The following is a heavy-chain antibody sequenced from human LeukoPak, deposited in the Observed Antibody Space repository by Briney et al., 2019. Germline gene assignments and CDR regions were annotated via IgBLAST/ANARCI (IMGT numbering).Heavy chain of an antibody. CDR3: ARDSSSWWEPSPFDY. V-gene: IGHV3-30*19. CDR1: GFTFSSYG. Sequence: QPGRSLRLSCAASGFTFSSYGMHWVRQAPGKGLEWVAVISYDGSNKYYADSVKGRFTISRDNSKNTLYLQMNSLRAEDTAVYYCARDSSSWWEPSPFDYWGQGTLVTVSS. CDR2: ISYDGSNK. D-gene: IGHD6-13*01. J-gene: IGHJ4*02.